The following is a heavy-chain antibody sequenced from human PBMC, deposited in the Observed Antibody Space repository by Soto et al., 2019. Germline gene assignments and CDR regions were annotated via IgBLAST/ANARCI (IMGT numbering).Heavy chain of an antibody. CDR1: GYTFTSYY. CDR2: INPSGGST. CDR3: ARDPPLYSSSWPHYYYYVLDV. D-gene: IGHD6-13*01. V-gene: IGHV1-46*01. Sequence: ASVKVSCKASGYTFTSYYMHWVRQAPGQGLEWMGIINPSGGSTSYAQKFQGRVTMTRDTSTSTVYMELSSLRSEDTAVYYCARDPPLYSSSWPHYYYYVLDVWGQGTTVTVSS. J-gene: IGHJ6*02.